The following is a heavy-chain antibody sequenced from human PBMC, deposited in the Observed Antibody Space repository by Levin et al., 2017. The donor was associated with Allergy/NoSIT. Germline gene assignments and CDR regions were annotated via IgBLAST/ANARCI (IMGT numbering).Heavy chain of an antibody. CDR3: ARDRVGGYCSGGSCAGGGMDV. Sequence: GGSLRLSCKASGYTFTGYYMHWVRQAPGQGLEWMGWINPNSGGTNYAQKFQGWVTMTRDTSISTAYMELSRLRSDDTAVYYCARDRVGGYCSGGSCAGGGMDVWGQGTTVTVSS. V-gene: IGHV1-2*04. J-gene: IGHJ6*02. D-gene: IGHD2-15*01. CDR1: GYTFTGYY. CDR2: INPNSGGT.